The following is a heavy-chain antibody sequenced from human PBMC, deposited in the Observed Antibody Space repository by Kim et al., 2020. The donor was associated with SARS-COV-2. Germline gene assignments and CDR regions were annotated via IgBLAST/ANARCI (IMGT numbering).Heavy chain of an antibody. J-gene: IGHJ4*02. CDR2: THYRSKWYN. Sequence: SQTLSLTCAISGDSVSSNSAAWNWIRQSPSRGLEWLGRTHYRSKWYNDYAVSVKSRITINPDTSKNQFSLQLNSVTPEDTAVYYCARADAASVADVIYFDYWGQGTLVTVSS. CDR1: GDSVSSNSAA. V-gene: IGHV6-1*01. D-gene: IGHD2-15*01. CDR3: ARADAASVADVIYFDY.